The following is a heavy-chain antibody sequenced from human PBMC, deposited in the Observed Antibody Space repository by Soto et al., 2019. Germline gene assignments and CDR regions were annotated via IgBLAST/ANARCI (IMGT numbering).Heavy chain of an antibody. CDR2: ISPKSGGT. V-gene: IGHV1-2*02. Sequence: QVQLVQSGAEVKKPGASVKVPCEASGYSFIDYYIHWVRQAPGQGFEWMGRISPKSGGTNYAQKFEGRVTMTWDTSLNTAYMELSSLKSDDTAVYYCARPPGYISDWYYFDLWGQGTRVTVSS. D-gene: IGHD3-9*01. CDR1: GYSFIDYY. J-gene: IGHJ4*02. CDR3: ARPPGYISDWYYFDL.